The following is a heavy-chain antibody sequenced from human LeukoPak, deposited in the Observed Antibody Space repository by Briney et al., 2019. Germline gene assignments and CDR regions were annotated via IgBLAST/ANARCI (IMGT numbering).Heavy chain of an antibody. D-gene: IGHD2-15*01. CDR2: VYYNGNT. CDR1: GGSISSSGSY. Sequence: SETLSLTCTVSGGSISSSGSYWAWIRQPPGKGLEWIANVYYNGNTYYNSSLKSRVTISADTSKNQFSLELSSVTAADTAVYYCARRPLKGYCSGGSCYSFRSYYFDYWGQGTLVTVSS. CDR3: ARRPLKGYCSGGSCYSFRSYYFDY. V-gene: IGHV4-39*01. J-gene: IGHJ4*02.